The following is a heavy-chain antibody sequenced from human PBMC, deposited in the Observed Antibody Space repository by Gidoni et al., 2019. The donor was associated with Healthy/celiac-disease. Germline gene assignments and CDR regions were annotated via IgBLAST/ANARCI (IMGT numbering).Heavy chain of an antibody. J-gene: IGHJ6*02. CDR3: ARGRGGEWPSDV. CDR1: GSTFTSYA. D-gene: IGHD3-16*01. CDR2: INAGNGNT. V-gene: IGHV1-3*05. Sequence: QVPLVQSGAEEKQPAASVTVPCKPSGSTFTSYAMHWVRQAPGQRVEWMGWINAGNGNTKDSQKFQGRVTITRDTSASTAYMELSSLRSEDTAVYYCARGRGGEWPSDVWVQGTTVTVSS.